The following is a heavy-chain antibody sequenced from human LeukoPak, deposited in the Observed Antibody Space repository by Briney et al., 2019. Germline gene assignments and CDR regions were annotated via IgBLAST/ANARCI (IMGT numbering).Heavy chain of an antibody. D-gene: IGHD2-15*01. CDR1: GGSISSGDYY. J-gene: IGHJ6*02. V-gene: IGHV4-30-4*01. Sequence: SETLSLTCTVSGGSISSGDYYWSWIRQPPGKGLEWIGYIYYSGSTYYNPSLKSRVTISVDTSKNQFSLKLSSVTAADTAVYYCARDCSGGSCYELFYGMDVWGQGTTVTVSS. CDR2: IYYSGST. CDR3: ARDCSGGSCYELFYGMDV.